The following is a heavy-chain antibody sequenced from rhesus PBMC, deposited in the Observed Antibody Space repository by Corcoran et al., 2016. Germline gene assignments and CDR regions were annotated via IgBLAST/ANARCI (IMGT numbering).Heavy chain of an antibody. CDR2: INRGGGST. Sequence: EVQLVETGGGLVQPGGSGKLSWGACGFTFSSYGMSWVRQAPGKELEWVSAINRGGGSTYYADSVKGRFTISRDNSNNTLSLQMNSLRAEDTAVYYCAKVTVRWLDSWGQGVVVTVSS. V-gene: IGHV3S5*01. J-gene: IGHJ6*01. D-gene: IGHD2-33*01. CDR1: GFTFSSYG. CDR3: AKVTVRWLDS.